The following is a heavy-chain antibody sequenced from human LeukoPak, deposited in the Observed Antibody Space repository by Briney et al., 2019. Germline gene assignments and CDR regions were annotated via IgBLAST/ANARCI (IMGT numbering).Heavy chain of an antibody. CDR1: GFTFSSYW. D-gene: IGHD1-20*01. J-gene: IGHJ4*02. V-gene: IGHV3-23*01. Sequence: SGGSLRLSCAASGFTFSSYWMTWVRQAPGRGLEWVSAISGKGDNTYYADSVKGRFTISRDNSKNTLYLQVNSLRAEDTAVYFCAKTNWIDNPYYFDCWGQGTLVTVSS. CDR2: ISGKGDNT. CDR3: AKTNWIDNPYYFDC.